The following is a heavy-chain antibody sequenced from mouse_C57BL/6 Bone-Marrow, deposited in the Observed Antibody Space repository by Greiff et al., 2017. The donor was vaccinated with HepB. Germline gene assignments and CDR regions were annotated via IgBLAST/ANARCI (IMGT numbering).Heavy chain of an antibody. CDR2: IYPGGGYT. CDR3: ARSSCLYAMDY. V-gene: IGHV1-63*01. Sequence: VQLVESGAEPVRPGTSVKMSCKASGYTFTNYWIGWAKQRPGHGLEWIGDIYPGGGYTNYNEKFKGKATLTADKSSSTAYMQFSSLTSEDSAIYYCARSSCLYAMDYWGQGTSVTVSS. CDR1: GYTFTNYW. D-gene: IGHD6-1*01. J-gene: IGHJ4*01.